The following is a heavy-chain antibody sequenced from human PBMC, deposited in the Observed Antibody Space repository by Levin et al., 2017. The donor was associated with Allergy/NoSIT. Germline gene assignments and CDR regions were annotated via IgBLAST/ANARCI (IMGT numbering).Heavy chain of an antibody. V-gene: IGHV3-21*01. J-gene: IGHJ4*02. Sequence: GGSLRLSCSASGFTFNIYTMNWVRQAPGKGLEWISFISTNSAYIFYADSVRGRFTISRDNAKGSLYLQMNSLRADDTAIYYCARGPEVWGQGTPVTVS. CDR3: ARGPEV. CDR2: ISTNSAYI. CDR1: GFTFNIYT.